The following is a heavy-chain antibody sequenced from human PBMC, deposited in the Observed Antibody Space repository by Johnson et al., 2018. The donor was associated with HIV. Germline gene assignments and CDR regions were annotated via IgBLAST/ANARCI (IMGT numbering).Heavy chain of an antibody. CDR3: AGYSSSWYEAFDI. D-gene: IGHD6-13*01. CDR2: ISYDGSNT. V-gene: IGHV3-30*04. J-gene: IGHJ3*02. Sequence: QMQLVESGGGVVQPGRSLRLSCAASGFSFSTYAMHWVRQAPGKGLEWLIVISYDGSNTYYADSVKGRFTISRDNSKNTLYLQMTSLRAEDTAMYYCAGYSSSWYEAFDIWGQGTLVTVSS. CDR1: GFSFSTYA.